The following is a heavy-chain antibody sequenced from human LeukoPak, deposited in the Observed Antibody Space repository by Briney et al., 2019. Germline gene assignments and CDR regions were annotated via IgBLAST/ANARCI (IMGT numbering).Heavy chain of an antibody. CDR3: LRDLNWSLDQ. Sequence: GGPLRLSCVASGITFSTYAMSWVRQAPGKGLEWVSVISSSGSSTYYADSVKGRFTISRDNLKNTLYLQMNSLRAEDTAVYYCLRDLNWSLDQWGQGTLVTVSS. D-gene: IGHD1-20*01. J-gene: IGHJ4*02. V-gene: IGHV3-23*01. CDR2: ISSSGSST. CDR1: GITFSTYA.